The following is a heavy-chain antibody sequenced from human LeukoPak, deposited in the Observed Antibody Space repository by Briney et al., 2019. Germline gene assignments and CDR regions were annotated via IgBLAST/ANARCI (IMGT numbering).Heavy chain of an antibody. D-gene: IGHD2-2*01. CDR1: GGSISSSNW. J-gene: IGHJ5*02. CDR3: AREYCSSTSCYFGDWFDP. CDR2: IYHSGST. Sequence: PSETLSLTCAVSGGSISSSNWWSGGRQPPGKGLEWIGEIYHSGSTDYNPSLKSRVTISVDKSKNQFPLKLSSVTAADTAVYYCAREYCSSTSCYFGDWFDPWGQGTLVTVSS. V-gene: IGHV4-4*02.